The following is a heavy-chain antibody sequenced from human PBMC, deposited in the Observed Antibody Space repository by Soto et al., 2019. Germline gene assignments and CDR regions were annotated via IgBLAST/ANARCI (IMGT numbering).Heavy chain of an antibody. Sequence: KQSQTLSLTCAVSGGSISSSNWWSWVRQPPGKGLEWIGEIYHSGSTNYNPSLKSRVTISVDKSKNQFSLKLSSVTAADTAVYYCARALGPSIAAYFDYWGQGTLVTVSS. V-gene: IGHV4-4*02. CDR3: ARALGPSIAAYFDY. CDR2: IYHSGST. J-gene: IGHJ4*02. CDR1: GGSISSSNW. D-gene: IGHD6-6*01.